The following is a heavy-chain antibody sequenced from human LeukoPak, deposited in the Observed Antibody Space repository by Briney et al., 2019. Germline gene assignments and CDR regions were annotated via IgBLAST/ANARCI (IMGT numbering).Heavy chain of an antibody. J-gene: IGHJ4*02. CDR1: GFTFSDYY. CDR2: INWDASYM. Sequence: GGSLRLSCAASGFTFSDYYMSWIRQAPGKGLEWVASINWDASYMFYADSVRGRFTISRDNAKNSLYLQMNGLRAEDTAVYYCGMRGLTFDWGQGTLVTVSS. V-gene: IGHV3-11*04. CDR3: GMRGLTFD. D-gene: IGHD5-12*01.